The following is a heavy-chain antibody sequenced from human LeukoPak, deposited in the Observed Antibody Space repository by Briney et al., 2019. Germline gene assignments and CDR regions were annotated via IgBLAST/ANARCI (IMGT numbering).Heavy chain of an antibody. CDR2: ISGSRGRP. J-gene: IGHJ4*02. Sequence: GGSLRLSCAASGFNVSSYAVSWVRQAPGKGLEWVSTISGSRGRPYYADSVRGRFTSSRDSSKNTLSLQMNSLRAEDTAVYYCAQASLRFFDWSPDSWGQGTLVTVSS. CDR1: GFNVSSYA. CDR3: AQASLRFFDWSPDS. V-gene: IGHV3-23*01. D-gene: IGHD3-9*01.